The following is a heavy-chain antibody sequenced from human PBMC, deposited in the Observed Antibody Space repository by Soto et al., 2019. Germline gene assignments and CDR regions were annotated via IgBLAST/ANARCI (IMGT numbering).Heavy chain of an antibody. CDR3: AKDAAAAGHDAFDI. CDR2: ISGSGGST. D-gene: IGHD6-13*01. Sequence: GGSLRLSCAASGFTFSSYAMSWVRQAPGKGLEWVSAISGSGGSTDYADSVKGRFTISRDNAKNSLYLQMNSLRAEDTALYYCAKDAAAAGHDAFDIWGQGTMVTVSS. J-gene: IGHJ3*02. V-gene: IGHV3-23*01. CDR1: GFTFSSYA.